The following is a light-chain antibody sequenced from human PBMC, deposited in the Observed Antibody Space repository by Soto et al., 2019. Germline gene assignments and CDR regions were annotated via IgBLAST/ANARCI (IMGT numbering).Light chain of an antibody. CDR3: QQYYRPPLS. V-gene: IGKV4-1*01. CDR1: QSVLYSSDNKNY. J-gene: IGKJ4*01. CDR2: WAS. Sequence: DIVMTQSPNSLAVSLGERATINCKSSQSVLYSSDNKNYLAWYQQKPGQPPKLLIYWASTRESGVPDRFSGGGSGTDFTLTISSLQAEAVAVYYCQQYYRPPLSFGGGTKVDIK.